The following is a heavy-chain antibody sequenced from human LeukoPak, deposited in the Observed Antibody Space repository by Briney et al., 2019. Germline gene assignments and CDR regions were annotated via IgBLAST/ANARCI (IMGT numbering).Heavy chain of an antibody. D-gene: IGHD4-23*01. CDR2: LSPSGST. CDR1: GGSMSSSY. J-gene: IGHJ4*02. CDR3: ARDPNSAL. Sequence: SETLSLTCTVSGGSMSSSYWSWIRQPAGKGLEWIGRLSPSGSTNYNPSLKGRVTMSADTSKNQFSLKLTSVTAADTAVYYCARDPNSALWGQGTLVTVSS. V-gene: IGHV4-4*07.